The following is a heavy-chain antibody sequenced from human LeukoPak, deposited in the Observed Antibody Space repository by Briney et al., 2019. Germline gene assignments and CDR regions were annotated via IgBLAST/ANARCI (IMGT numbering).Heavy chain of an antibody. J-gene: IGHJ3*02. Sequence: GGSLRLSCAASGFTFSSYGMSWVRQAPGKRLEWVSAISGSGGSTYYADSVKGRFTISRDNSKNTLYLQMNSLRAEDTAVYYCARAGLAVIDAFDIWGQGTMVTVSS. V-gene: IGHV3-23*01. CDR2: ISGSGGST. D-gene: IGHD3-22*01. CDR3: ARAGLAVIDAFDI. CDR1: GFTFSSYG.